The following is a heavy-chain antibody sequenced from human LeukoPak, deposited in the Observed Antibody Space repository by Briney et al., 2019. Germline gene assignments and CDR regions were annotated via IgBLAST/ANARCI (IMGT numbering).Heavy chain of an antibody. CDR3: ASFYCSGGSCYQYFSYYYMDV. Sequence: SETLSLTCTVSGGSISSYYWGWIRQPPGKGLEWIGSIYYSGSTYYNPSLQSRVTISVDTSKNQFSLKPNSVTAADTAVYYCASFYCSGGSCYQYFSYYYMDVWGKGTTVTISS. D-gene: IGHD2-15*01. CDR1: GGSISSYY. V-gene: IGHV4-39*01. J-gene: IGHJ6*03. CDR2: IYYSGST.